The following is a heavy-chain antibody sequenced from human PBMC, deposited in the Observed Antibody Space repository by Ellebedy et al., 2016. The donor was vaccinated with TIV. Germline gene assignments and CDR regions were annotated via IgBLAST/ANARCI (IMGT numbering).Heavy chain of an antibody. V-gene: IGHV3-7*01. D-gene: IGHD3-10*01. CDR3: ASGPSFGGY. CDR1: GFTFSSYW. Sequence: GESLKISCVASGFTFSSYWMHWVRQAPGKGLEWVANIKQDGSEKYYVDSVKGRFTISRDNAKNSLYLQMNALRAEDTAVYYCASGPSFGGYWGQGTLVTVSS. J-gene: IGHJ4*02. CDR2: IKQDGSEK.